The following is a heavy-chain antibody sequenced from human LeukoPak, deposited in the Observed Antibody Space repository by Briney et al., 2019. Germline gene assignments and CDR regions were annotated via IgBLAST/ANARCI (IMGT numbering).Heavy chain of an antibody. D-gene: IGHD3-22*01. V-gene: IGHV3-23*01. CDR2: ISGSGGST. Sequence: GGSLRLSCAASGFTFSSYAVSWVRQAPGKGLEWVSAISGSGGSTYYADSVKGRFTISRDNSKNTLYLQMNSLRAEDTALYYCAKDYYDSSGYPVYYFDYWGQGTLVTVSS. CDR1: GFTFSSYA. J-gene: IGHJ4*02. CDR3: AKDYYDSSGYPVYYFDY.